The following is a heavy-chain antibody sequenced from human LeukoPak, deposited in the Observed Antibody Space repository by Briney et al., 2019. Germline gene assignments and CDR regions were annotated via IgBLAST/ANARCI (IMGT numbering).Heavy chain of an antibody. D-gene: IGHD6-19*01. CDR1: GFILSDYS. Sequence: PGGSLRLSCAASGFILSDYSMNWVRQAPGKGLEWVGFIRSKGYGGTTEYVASVKGRFTISRDDSKSIAYLQMNSLKTEDTAVYYCTRLSLGGWYPSYWGQGTLVTVSS. CDR3: TRLSLGGWYPSY. J-gene: IGHJ4*02. V-gene: IGHV3-49*04. CDR2: IRSKGYGGTT.